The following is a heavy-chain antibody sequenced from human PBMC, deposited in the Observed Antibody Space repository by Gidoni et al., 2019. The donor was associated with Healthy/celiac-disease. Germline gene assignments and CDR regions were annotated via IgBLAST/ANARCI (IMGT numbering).Heavy chain of an antibody. CDR2: IYSGGST. Sequence: EVQLVASGGGLVQPGGSLRLSCAASGFPVSSNYMSWVRQAPGKGLEWVSVIYSGGSTYYADSVKGRFTSSRDNSKNTLYLQMNSLRAEDTAVYYCAAYYYDSSGYYYYYGMDVWGQGTTVTVSS. D-gene: IGHD3-22*01. CDR3: AAYYYDSSGYYYYYGMDV. CDR1: GFPVSSNY. J-gene: IGHJ6*02. V-gene: IGHV3-66*01.